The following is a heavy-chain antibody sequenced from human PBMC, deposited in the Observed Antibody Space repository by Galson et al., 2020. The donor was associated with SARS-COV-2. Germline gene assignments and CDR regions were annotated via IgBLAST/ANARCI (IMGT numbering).Heavy chain of an antibody. CDR1: GGSISSSSYY. V-gene: IGHV4-39*07. D-gene: IGHD6-19*01. Sequence: SQTLSLTCTVSGGSISSSSYYWGWIRQPPGKGLEWIGSIYYSGSTYYNPSLKSRVTISVDTSKNQFSLKLSSVTAADTAVYYCARDSVAVAGTDYWGQGTLVTVSS. CDR2: IYYSGST. J-gene: IGHJ4*02. CDR3: ARDSVAVAGTDY.